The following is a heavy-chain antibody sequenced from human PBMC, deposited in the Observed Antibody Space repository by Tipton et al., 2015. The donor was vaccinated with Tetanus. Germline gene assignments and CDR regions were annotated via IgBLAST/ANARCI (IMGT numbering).Heavy chain of an antibody. Sequence: TLSLTCTVSGGSVGSGDYQWNWIRRPPGKGLEWLAYISYSGSTNSNYALKSRITISRDTSKNQISLKLTSVTAADTAVYYCARANYNFPKKGPFDSWGQGTLVIVSS. CDR1: GGSVGSGDYQ. CDR2: ISYSGST. V-gene: IGHV4-61*08. D-gene: IGHD3-3*01. CDR3: ARANYNFPKKGPFDS. J-gene: IGHJ4*02.